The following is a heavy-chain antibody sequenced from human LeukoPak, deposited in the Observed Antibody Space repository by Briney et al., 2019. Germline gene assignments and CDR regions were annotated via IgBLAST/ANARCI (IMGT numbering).Heavy chain of an antibody. CDR2: ISGSANTI. Sequence: GGSLRLSCAASGFTFSTYEMNWVRQARGKGLEWLSYISGSANTIYYADSVKGRFTISRDNAEKSLYLQLNSLRADDTAVYYCARNRYYYDPSGPYIDFWGQGTLVTVSS. V-gene: IGHV3-48*03. CDR1: GFTFSTYE. CDR3: ARNRYYYDPSGPYIDF. J-gene: IGHJ4*02. D-gene: IGHD3-22*01.